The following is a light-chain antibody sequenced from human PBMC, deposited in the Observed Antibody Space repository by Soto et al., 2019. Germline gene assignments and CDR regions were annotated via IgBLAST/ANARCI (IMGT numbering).Light chain of an antibody. J-gene: IGLJ1*01. CDR1: SSNIGSSY. CDR3: AAWDDRVSGYV. CDR2: NNN. V-gene: IGLV1-47*02. Sequence: QSVLTQPPSTSGTPGQRVTISCPGSSSNIGSSYVFWFQHLPGTAPKLLMYNNNQRPSGVPDRVSASKSGTSASLAISGLRSEDEADYYCAAWDDRVSGYVFGTGTKVTVL.